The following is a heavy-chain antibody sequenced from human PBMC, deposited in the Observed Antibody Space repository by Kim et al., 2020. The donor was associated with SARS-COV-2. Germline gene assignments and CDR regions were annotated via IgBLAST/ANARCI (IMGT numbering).Heavy chain of an antibody. CDR1: GGSISSYY. CDR2: IYYSGST. D-gene: IGHD5-18*01. J-gene: IGHJ6*01. CDR3: ARDGYSYGDYYYYGMDV. Sequence: SETLSLTCTVSGGSISSYYWSWIRQPPGKGLEWIGYIYYSGSTNYNPSLKSRVTISVDTSKNQFSLKLSSVTAADTAVYYCARDGYSYGDYYYYGMDVWG. V-gene: IGHV4-59*13.